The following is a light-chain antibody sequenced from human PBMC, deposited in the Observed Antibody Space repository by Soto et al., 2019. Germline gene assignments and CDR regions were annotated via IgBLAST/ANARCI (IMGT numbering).Light chain of an antibody. CDR2: GIS. CDR3: LVFYGGAWV. CDR1: TGAVTSGYY. J-gene: IGLJ3*02. V-gene: IGLV7-43*01. Sequence: QAVVTQEPSLTVSPGGTVTLTCASSTGAVTSGYYPNWFQQKPGQAPRLLIYGISNRQSWTPARFSGSLLGGRAALTLSGVQPEDEADYSCLVFYGGAWVFGGGTKLTVL.